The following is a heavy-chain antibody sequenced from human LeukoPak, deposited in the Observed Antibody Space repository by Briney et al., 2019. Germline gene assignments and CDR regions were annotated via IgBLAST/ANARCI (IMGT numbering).Heavy chain of an antibody. D-gene: IGHD3-3*01. CDR1: GFTVSSNY. Sequence: GGSLRLSCAASGFTVSSNYMSWVRQAPGKGLEWVSVIYSGGSTYYADSVKGRFTISRDNSKNTLYLQMNSLRAEDTAVYYCAKEERDGTYYDFWSGYYFDYWGQGTLVTVSS. CDR3: AKEERDGTYYDFWSGYYFDY. J-gene: IGHJ4*02. CDR2: IYSGGST. V-gene: IGHV3-53*05.